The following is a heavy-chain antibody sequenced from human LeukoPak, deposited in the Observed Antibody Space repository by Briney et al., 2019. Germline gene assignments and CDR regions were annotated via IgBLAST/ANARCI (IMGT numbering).Heavy chain of an antibody. D-gene: IGHD4-17*01. J-gene: IGHJ4*02. Sequence: SGGSLRLSCAAFGFTFSNYPMNWVRRAPGKGLEWVSNVRPGDSARSYADSVRGRFTISRDDAKNSLYLQMNSLRDEDTAVYYCATDSHYAFDFWGLGTLVTVSS. CDR2: VRPGDSAR. CDR1: GFTFSNYP. V-gene: IGHV3-48*02. CDR3: ATDSHYAFDF.